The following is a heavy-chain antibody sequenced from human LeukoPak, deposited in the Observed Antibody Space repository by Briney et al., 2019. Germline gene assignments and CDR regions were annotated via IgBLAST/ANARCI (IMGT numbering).Heavy chain of an antibody. CDR2: INSDGSTT. J-gene: IGHJ3*01. V-gene: IGHV3-74*03. D-gene: IGHD6-19*01. CDR3: ARKSVDGTFAFDL. CDR1: GFTLSSYW. Sequence: GGSLRLSCAASGFTLSSYWMHWVRQAPGKGLVWVSRINSDGSTTTYADSVKGRFTISGDNAKNTLYLQMNTLRAEDTAVYYCARKSVDGTFAFDLWGQGTMVTVSS.